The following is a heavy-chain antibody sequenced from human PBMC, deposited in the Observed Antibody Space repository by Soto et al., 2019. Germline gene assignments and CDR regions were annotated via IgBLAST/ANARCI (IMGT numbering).Heavy chain of an antibody. D-gene: IGHD3-9*01. CDR3: ARDPAYYDILTGYYSKGLNY. CDR1: GFTFRTYA. CDR2: ISYDGSNK. J-gene: IGHJ4*02. V-gene: IGHV3-30-3*01. Sequence: GGSLRLSCATSGFTFRTYAMHWVRQAPGKGLEWVAVISYDGSNKYSADSVKGRFTISRDNSKNTLYLQMNSLRAEDTAVYYCARDPAYYDILTGYYSKGLNYWGQGTLVTVSS.